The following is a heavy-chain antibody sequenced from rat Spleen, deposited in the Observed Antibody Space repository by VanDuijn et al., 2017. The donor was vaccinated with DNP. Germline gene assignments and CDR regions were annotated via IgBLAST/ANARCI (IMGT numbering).Heavy chain of an antibody. CDR2: ITSSGGST. Sequence: EVQLVESGGDLVQPGRSLKLSCVASGFTFNKYWMTWIRQVPGKGLEWIASITSSGGSTYYPDSVKGRFTISRDNAKSTLYLQMDSLRSEDTATYYCARPDDWGQGVMVTVSS. CDR3: ARPDD. CDR1: GFTFNKYW. V-gene: IGHV5-31*01. D-gene: IGHD3-2*01. J-gene: IGHJ2*01.